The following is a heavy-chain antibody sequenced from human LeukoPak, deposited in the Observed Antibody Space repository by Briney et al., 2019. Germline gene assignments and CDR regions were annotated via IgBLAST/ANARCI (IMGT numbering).Heavy chain of an antibody. D-gene: IGHD3-3*01. J-gene: IGHJ6*03. CDR3: ASSIYDAYYYYMDV. V-gene: IGHV4-59*01. CDR2: ICYSGST. Sequence: SETLSLTCTVSGGSISSYYWSWIRQPPGKGLEWIGYICYSGSTNYNPSLKSRVTISVDTSKDQFSLKLSSVTAADTAVYYCASSIYDAYYYYMDVWGKGTTVTISS. CDR1: GGSISSYY.